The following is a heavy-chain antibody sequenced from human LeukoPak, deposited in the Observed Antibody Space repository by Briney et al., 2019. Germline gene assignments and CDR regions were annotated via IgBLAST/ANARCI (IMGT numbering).Heavy chain of an antibody. D-gene: IGHD5-12*01. J-gene: IGHJ6*02. Sequence: GGSLRLSCAASGFTFNTYAMSWVRQAPGKGLEWVSGISSSGSGGNTYYADSVRGRFTISRDNSKNTLYLQINSLRAEDTAVYYCAKGVGYGGYPYYYYYGMDVWGQGTTVTVSS. V-gene: IGHV3-23*01. CDR3: AKGVGYGGYPYYYYYGMDV. CDR2: ISSSGSGGNT. CDR1: GFTFNTYA.